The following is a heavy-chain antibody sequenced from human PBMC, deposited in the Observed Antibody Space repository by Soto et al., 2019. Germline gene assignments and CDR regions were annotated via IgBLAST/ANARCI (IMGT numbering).Heavy chain of an antibody. V-gene: IGHV4-59*08. CDR3: ARHGTEWSPSGWADY. J-gene: IGHJ4*02. Sequence: TSETLSLTCTVAGGSISSYYWSWIRQPPGKGLEWIGYIYYSGSTNYNPSLKSRVTISVDTSKNQFSLKLSSVTAAVTAVYYCARHGTEWSPSGWADYWGQGTLVTVSS. CDR1: GGSISSYY. CDR2: IYYSGST. D-gene: IGHD3-3*01.